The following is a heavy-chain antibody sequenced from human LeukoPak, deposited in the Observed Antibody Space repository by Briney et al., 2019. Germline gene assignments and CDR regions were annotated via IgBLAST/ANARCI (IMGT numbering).Heavy chain of an antibody. CDR3: ARATPVRFLGDYGMDV. CDR2: IYSGGST. CDR1: GFTVSSNY. V-gene: IGHV3-53*01. D-gene: IGHD3-3*01. J-gene: IGHJ6*02. Sequence: PGGSLRLSCAASGFTVSSNYMSWVRQAPGKGLEWVSVIYSGGSTYYADSVKGRFTISRDNSKNTLYLQMNSLRAEDTAVYYCARATPVRFLGDYGMDVWGQGTTVTVSS.